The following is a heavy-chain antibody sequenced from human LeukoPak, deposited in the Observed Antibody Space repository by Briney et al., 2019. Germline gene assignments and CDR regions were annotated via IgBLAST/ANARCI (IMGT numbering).Heavy chain of an antibody. J-gene: IGHJ3*02. CDR3: ARQELAAAFDI. V-gene: IGHV5-51*01. D-gene: IGHD6-13*01. CDR1: GYSFTTYW. Sequence: GESLKVSCKGSGYSFTTYWIGWVRQMPGKGLEWMGIIHPGDSDTRYSPSFQGQVTISADKSISTAYVQWSSLKASDTAMYYCARQELAAAFDIWGQGTMVTVSS. CDR2: IHPGDSDT.